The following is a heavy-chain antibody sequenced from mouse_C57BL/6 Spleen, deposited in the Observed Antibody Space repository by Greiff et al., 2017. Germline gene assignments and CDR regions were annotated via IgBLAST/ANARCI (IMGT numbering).Heavy chain of an antibody. CDR2: IYPGSGST. CDR3: ARPYYYGSNLAGFAY. V-gene: IGHV1-55*01. D-gene: IGHD1-1*01. J-gene: IGHJ3*01. Sequence: QVQLQQPGAELVKPGASVKMSCKASGYTFTSYWITWVKQRPGQGLEWIGDIYPGSGSTNYNEKFKSKATLTVDTSSSTAYMQLSSLTSEDSAVYYCARPYYYGSNLAGFAYWGQGTLVTVSA. CDR1: GYTFTSYW.